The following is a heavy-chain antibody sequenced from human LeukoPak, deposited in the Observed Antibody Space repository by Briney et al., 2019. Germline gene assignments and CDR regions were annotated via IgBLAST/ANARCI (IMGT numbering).Heavy chain of an antibody. Sequence: GGSLRLSCAASGFTFSSYDMHWVRQATGKGLEWVSAIGTAGDTYYPGSVKGRFTISRENAKNSLYLQMNSLRAEDTAVYYCARAFGSSELSNWGQGTLVTVSS. D-gene: IGHD6-13*01. V-gene: IGHV3-13*01. CDR2: IGTAGDT. CDR1: GFTFSSYD. J-gene: IGHJ4*02. CDR3: ARAFGSSELSN.